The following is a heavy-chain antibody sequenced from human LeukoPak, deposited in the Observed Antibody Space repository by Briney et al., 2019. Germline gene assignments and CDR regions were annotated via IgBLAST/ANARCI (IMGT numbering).Heavy chain of an antibody. CDR3: ARGGVLLWFGESWRGAFDI. CDR2: IYTSGST. V-gene: IGHV4-61*02. Sequence: PSETLSLTCTVSGGSISSGSYYWSWIRQPAGKGLEWIGRIYTSGSTNYNPSLKSRVTMSVDTSKNQFSLKLSSVTAADTAVYYCARGGVLLWFGESWRGAFDIWGQGTMVTVSS. CDR1: GGSISSGSYY. J-gene: IGHJ3*02. D-gene: IGHD3-10*01.